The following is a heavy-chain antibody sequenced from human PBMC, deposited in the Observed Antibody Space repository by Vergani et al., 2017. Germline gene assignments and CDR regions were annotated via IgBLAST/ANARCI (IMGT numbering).Heavy chain of an antibody. CDR2: IYYSGST. Sequence: QVQLQESGPGLVKPSETLSLTCTVSGGSISSYYWSWIRQPPGKGLEWIGYIYYSGSTNYNPSLKSRVTISVDPTKNQFSLKLSSVTAADTAVYYCAREFRVRGVIKGYYYGMDVWGQGTTVTVSS. CDR3: AREFRVRGVIKGYYYGMDV. V-gene: IGHV4-59*01. D-gene: IGHD3-10*01. CDR1: GGSISSYY. J-gene: IGHJ6*02.